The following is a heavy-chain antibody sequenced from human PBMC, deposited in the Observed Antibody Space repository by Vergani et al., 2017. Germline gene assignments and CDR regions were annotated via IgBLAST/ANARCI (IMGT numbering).Heavy chain of an antibody. CDR1: GFTVSSNY. V-gene: IGHV3-53*01. CDR3: ARDXGRPEWLVRSRGENYYYYYMDV. CDR2: IYSGGST. J-gene: IGHJ6*03. D-gene: IGHD6-19*01. Sequence: EVQLVESGGGLIQPGGSLRLSCAASGFTVSSNYMSWVRQAPGKGLEWVSVIYSGGSTYYADSVKGRFTISRDNSKNTLYLQMNSLRAEDTAVYYCARDXGRPEWLVRSRGENYYYYYMDVWGKGTTVTVSS.